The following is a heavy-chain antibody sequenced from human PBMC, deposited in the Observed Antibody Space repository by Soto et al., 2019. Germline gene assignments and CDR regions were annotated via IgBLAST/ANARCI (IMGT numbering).Heavy chain of an antibody. V-gene: IGHV5-51*01. Sequence: PGESLKISCKASGYIIIDYWMGWVRQMPGKGLEWMGIVYPRDSDTRYSPSFQGQVTISADRSTGTAFLQWRSLKAPDTALYYCARPPLPGYSIHFNSWGQGTLVTVSS. CDR2: VYPRDSDT. J-gene: IGHJ4*02. CDR1: GYIIIDYW. D-gene: IGHD2-15*01. CDR3: ARPPLPGYSIHFNS.